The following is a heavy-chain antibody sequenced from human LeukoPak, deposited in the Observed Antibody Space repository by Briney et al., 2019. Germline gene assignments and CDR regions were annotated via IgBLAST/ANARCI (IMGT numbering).Heavy chain of an antibody. V-gene: IGHV1-46*01. Sequence: ASVKVSCKASGYTFTSYYMHWVRQAPGQGLEWMGIINPSGGSTSYAQKFQGRVTMTRDMSTSTVYMELSSLRSDDTAVYYCARVLDSSSWYWGYYYYVDVWGKGTTVTVSS. CDR1: GYTFTSYY. J-gene: IGHJ6*03. D-gene: IGHD6-13*01. CDR2: INPSGGST. CDR3: ARVLDSSSWYWGYYYYVDV.